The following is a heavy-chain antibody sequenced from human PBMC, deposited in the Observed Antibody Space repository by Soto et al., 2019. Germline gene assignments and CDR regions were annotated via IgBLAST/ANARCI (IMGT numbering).Heavy chain of an antibody. CDR1: GYTFTGYY. CDR3: ARSSTGVGHPGDY. CDR2: INPNSGGT. J-gene: IGHJ4*02. Sequence: QVQLVQSGAEVKKPGASVKVSCKASGYTFTGYYMHWVRQAPGQGLEWMGWINPNSGGTNYAQKFQGWVTMTRDTSISTAYMELSRLRSDDMAVYYCARSSTGVGHPGDYWGQGTLVTVSS. V-gene: IGHV1-2*04. D-gene: IGHD3-3*01.